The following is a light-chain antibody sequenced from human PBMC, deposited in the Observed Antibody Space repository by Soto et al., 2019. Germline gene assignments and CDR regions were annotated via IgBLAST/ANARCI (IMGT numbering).Light chain of an antibody. Sequence: QYVLTQPPSVSAAPGQKVTISCSGSNSNIGNYHVSWYQQLPGTAPKLIIYDNDKRPAGIPDRFSGSKSGTSATLGITGLQTGDEADYYCETWDISLSARVFGGGTKLTVL. CDR3: ETWDISLSARV. CDR1: NSNIGNYH. CDR2: DND. V-gene: IGLV1-51*01. J-gene: IGLJ3*02.